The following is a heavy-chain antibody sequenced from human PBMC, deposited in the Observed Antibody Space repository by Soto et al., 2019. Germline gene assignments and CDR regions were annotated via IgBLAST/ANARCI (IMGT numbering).Heavy chain of an antibody. CDR2: ISGSGDNT. CDR3: AIRTDHDYVRGSFRLGY. V-gene: IGHV3-23*01. J-gene: IGHJ4*02. Sequence: EVQVLESGGGLVLSGGSLRLSCAASGFTFTNYAMSWVRQAPGKGLEWVSAISGSGDNTYYADSVKGRFTIFRDNSKNRLYLQMNRLRAEDTAVYYCAIRTDHDYVRGSFRLGYWGQGTLVSVSS. CDR1: GFTFTNYA. D-gene: IGHD3-16*01.